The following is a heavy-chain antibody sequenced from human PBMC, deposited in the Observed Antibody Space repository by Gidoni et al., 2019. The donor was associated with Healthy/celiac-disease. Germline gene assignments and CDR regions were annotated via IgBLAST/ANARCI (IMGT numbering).Heavy chain of an antibody. J-gene: IGHJ4*02. CDR1: GGSISSSRSY. V-gene: IGHV4-39*07. D-gene: IGHD3-22*01. Sequence: QLQLQESGPGLVKPSETLSLNCTVSGGSISSSRSYWGWIRQPPGKGMEWIGSIYYSGSTYYNPSLKSRVTISVDTSKNQFSLKLSSVTAADTAVYYCARAGDYYDSSGYYSPIDYWGQGTLVTVSS. CDR3: ARAGDYYDSSGYYSPIDY. CDR2: IYYSGST.